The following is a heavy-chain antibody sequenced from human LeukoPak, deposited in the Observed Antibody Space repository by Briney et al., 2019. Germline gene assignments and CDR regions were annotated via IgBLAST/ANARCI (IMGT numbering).Heavy chain of an antibody. CDR2: IYRSGST. V-gene: IGHV4-38-2*02. CDR3: ARDATMMGNYFNY. J-gene: IGHJ4*02. Sequence: PSETLSLTCTVSGYSISSGHYWGWIRQPPGKGLEWIGSIYRSGSTYYNPSLKSRVTISVDTSKNQFSLKLSSVTAADTAVYYCARDATMMGNYFNYWGQGLLVTVSS. CDR1: GYSISSGHY. D-gene: IGHD5-12*01.